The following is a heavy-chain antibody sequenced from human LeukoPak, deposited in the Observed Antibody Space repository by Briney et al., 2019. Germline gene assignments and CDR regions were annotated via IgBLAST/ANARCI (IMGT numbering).Heavy chain of an antibody. CDR1: IDSIKNYY. CDR3: AREYYVAGIFLVVVFDT. D-gene: IGHD2-15*01. Sequence: SETLSLTCTVSIDSIKNYYWNWIRQPPGKGLEWIGYIYHTGNTNYNPSLKSRLSMSIDPSKNQFSLKLNSVPAADTAVYYCAREYYVAGIFLVVVFDTGGRGALVTV. J-gene: IGHJ4*02. V-gene: IGHV4-59*12. CDR2: IYHTGNT.